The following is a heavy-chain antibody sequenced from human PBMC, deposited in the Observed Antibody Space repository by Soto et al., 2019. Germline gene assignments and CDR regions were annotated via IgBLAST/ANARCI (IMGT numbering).Heavy chain of an antibody. J-gene: IGHJ3*02. D-gene: IGHD2-15*01. V-gene: IGHV3-48*01. Sequence: GGSLRLSCAASGFTFSSYSMNWVRQAPGKGLEWVSYISSSSSTIYYADSVKGRFTISRDNAKNSLYLQMNSLRAEDTAVYYCARDCSGGSCYSDDAFDIWGQGTMVTVSS. CDR2: ISSSSSTI. CDR3: ARDCSGGSCYSDDAFDI. CDR1: GFTFSSYS.